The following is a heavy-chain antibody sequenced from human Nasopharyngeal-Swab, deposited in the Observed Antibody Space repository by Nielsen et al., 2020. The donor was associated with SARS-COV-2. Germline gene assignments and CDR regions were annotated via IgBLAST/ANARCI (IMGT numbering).Heavy chain of an antibody. CDR2: IRGSGGST. V-gene: IGHV3-23*01. CDR1: GFTFSSCA. Sequence: GGALRLSCATSGFTFSSCAISWVRQVPGMVLEWVSAIRGSGGSTFYADSVKGRFTISRDNSKNTLYLQMNSLRAEDTAVYYCAKEAYGGNSGESAFDIWGQGTMVTVSS. J-gene: IGHJ3*02. CDR3: AKEAYGGNSGESAFDI. D-gene: IGHD4-23*01.